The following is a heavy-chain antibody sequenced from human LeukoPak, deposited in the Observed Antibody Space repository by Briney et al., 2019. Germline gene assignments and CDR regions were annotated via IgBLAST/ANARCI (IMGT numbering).Heavy chain of an antibody. CDR2: IIPIFGTA. Sequence: ASVKVSCKASGGTFSSYAISWVRQAPGQGLEWMGGIIPIFGTANYAQKFQGRVTITADESTSTAYMELSSLRSEDTAVHYCASRYCSSTSCYDYYGMDVWGQGTTVTVSS. V-gene: IGHV1-69*01. CDR1: GGTFSSYA. CDR3: ASRYCSSTSCYDYYGMDV. D-gene: IGHD2-2*01. J-gene: IGHJ6*02.